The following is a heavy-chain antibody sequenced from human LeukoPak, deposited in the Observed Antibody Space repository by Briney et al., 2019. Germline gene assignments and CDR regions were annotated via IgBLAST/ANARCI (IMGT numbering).Heavy chain of an antibody. V-gene: IGHV3-21*04. Sequence: GGSLRLSCAASAFSLNAYNMNWVRQAPGKGLEWVSSISYTGTYIYCADSVKGRFTISRDNSKSTLYLQMNSLRVEDTAVYYCVKGTSWINPYFYMDVWGKGTTVIVSS. D-gene: IGHD2-2*01. CDR2: ISYTGTYI. CDR3: VKGTSWINPYFYMDV. J-gene: IGHJ6*03. CDR1: AFSLNAYN.